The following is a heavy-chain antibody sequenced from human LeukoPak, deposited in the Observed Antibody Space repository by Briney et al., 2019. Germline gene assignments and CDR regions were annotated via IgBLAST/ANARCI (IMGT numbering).Heavy chain of an antibody. Sequence: PGGSLRLSCAASGFTFSSYSMNWVRQAPGKGLEWVSSISSSSSYIYYADSVKGRFTISRDNAKNSLYLQMNSLRAGDTAVHYCARDETYGSGSHYYYYGMDVWGQGTTVTVSS. CDR2: ISSSSSYI. D-gene: IGHD3-10*01. CDR1: GFTFSSYS. J-gene: IGHJ6*02. CDR3: ARDETYGSGSHYYYYGMDV. V-gene: IGHV3-21*01.